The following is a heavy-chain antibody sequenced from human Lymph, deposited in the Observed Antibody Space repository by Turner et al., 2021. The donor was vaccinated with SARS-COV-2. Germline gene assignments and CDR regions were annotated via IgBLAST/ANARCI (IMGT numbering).Heavy chain of an antibody. CDR2: ISYDGSNK. CDR1: GFPFSSYV. D-gene: IGHD2-2*01. V-gene: IGHV3-30*04. J-gene: IGHJ5*01. Sequence: QVQLVESGGGVVQPGRSLRLSCAASGFPFSSYVMHWVRHAPGKGLDWVAVISYDGSNKYYADSVKGRFTISRDYSKNTLYLQMNSLRAEDTAIYYCARGVPEFDSWGQGTLVTVSS. CDR3: ARGVPEFDS.